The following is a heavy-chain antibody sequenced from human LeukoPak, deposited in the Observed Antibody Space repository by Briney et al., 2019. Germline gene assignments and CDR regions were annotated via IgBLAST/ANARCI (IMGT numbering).Heavy chain of an antibody. Sequence: TGGSLRLSCAASGFTFSYYWMSWVRQAPGKGLEWVANIKQDGSEKYYVDSVKGRFTISRDNAKNSLYLQMNSLRAEDTAVYYCARDRASASSDAMDVWGQGTTVTVSS. CDR1: GFTFSYYW. J-gene: IGHJ6*02. V-gene: IGHV3-7*04. CDR3: ARDRASASSDAMDV. CDR2: IKQDGSEK.